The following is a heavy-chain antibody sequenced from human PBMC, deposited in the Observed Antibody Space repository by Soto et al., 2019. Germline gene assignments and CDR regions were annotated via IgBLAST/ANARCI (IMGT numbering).Heavy chain of an antibody. CDR1: GGSISSYY. D-gene: IGHD2-2*01. CDR3: ARLVSKAYIDP. V-gene: IGHV4-59*01. J-gene: IGHJ5*02. Sequence: SETLSLTCTVSGGSISSYYWNWIRQPPGKGLEWIGYIYYTGSTNYNPSLKSRVTRSLDTSKNKFSLKRTSVTAADPAVYYGARLVSKAYIDPWGQGTLVTASS. CDR2: IYYTGST.